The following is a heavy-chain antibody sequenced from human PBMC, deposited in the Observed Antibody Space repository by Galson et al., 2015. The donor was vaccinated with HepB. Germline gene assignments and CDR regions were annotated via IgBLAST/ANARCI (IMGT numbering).Heavy chain of an antibody. Sequence: SLRLSCAASGFTFSSYAMSWVRQAPGKGLEWVSAISGSGGSTYYADSVKGRFTISRDNSKNTLYLQMNSLRAEDTAVYYCAKDPGYCSSTSCYILGAFDIWGQGTMVTVSS. CDR2: ISGSGGST. J-gene: IGHJ3*02. V-gene: IGHV3-23*01. D-gene: IGHD2-2*02. CDR3: AKDPGYCSSTSCYILGAFDI. CDR1: GFTFSSYA.